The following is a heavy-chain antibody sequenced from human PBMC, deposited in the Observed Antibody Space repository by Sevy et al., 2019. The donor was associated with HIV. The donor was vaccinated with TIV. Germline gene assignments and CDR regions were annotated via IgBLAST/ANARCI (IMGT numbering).Heavy chain of an antibody. D-gene: IGHD4-4*01. V-gene: IGHV3-7*01. CDR2: IKQDGSQK. CDR3: ATLFHYSSQFDC. CDR1: GFTFSDYW. Sequence: GGSLRLSCAASGFTFSDYWMSWVRQAPGKGLEWVANIKQDGSQKYFVDSVKGRFTISRDNAKNSLYLQMDNLRAEDTAVYYCATLFHYSSQFDCWGQGTLVTVSS. J-gene: IGHJ4*02.